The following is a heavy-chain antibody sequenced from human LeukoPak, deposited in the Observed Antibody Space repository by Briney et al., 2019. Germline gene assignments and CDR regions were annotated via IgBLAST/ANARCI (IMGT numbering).Heavy chain of an antibody. J-gene: IGHJ6*03. D-gene: IGHD6-6*01. CDR3: ARGKGGIAARRGGEYYYYYYMDV. CDR1: GGSLSGYY. Sequence: SETLSLTCAVYGGSLSGYYWSWIRQPPGKGLEWIGEINHSGSTNYNPSLKSRVTISVDTSKNQFSLKLSSVTAADTAVYYCARGKGGIAARRGGEYYYYYYMDVWGKGTTVTVSS. V-gene: IGHV4-34*01. CDR2: INHSGST.